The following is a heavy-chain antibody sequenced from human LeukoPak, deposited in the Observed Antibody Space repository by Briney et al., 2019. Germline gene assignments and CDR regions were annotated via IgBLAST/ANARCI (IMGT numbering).Heavy chain of an antibody. V-gene: IGHV1-24*01. Sequence: ASVKVSCKVSGYTLTELSMHWVRQAPGKGLEWMGGFDPEDGETIYAQKFQGRVTITADESTSTAYMELSSLRSEDTAVYYCARASGSPSYYFDYWGQGTLVTVSS. D-gene: IGHD1-26*01. CDR2: FDPEDGET. CDR1: GYTLTELS. CDR3: ARASGSPSYYFDY. J-gene: IGHJ4*02.